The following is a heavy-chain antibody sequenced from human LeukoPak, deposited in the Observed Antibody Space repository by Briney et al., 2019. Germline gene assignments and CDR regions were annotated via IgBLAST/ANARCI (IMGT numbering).Heavy chain of an antibody. V-gene: IGHV3-23*01. J-gene: IGHJ5*02. Sequence: PGGSLRLSCEVSGFTFSSYAMTWVRQAPGKGLEWVSAIGGRGGSTYYADSLEGRFTIARDNSKDMVYLQMNSLKVEDTAIYYCGKEGGAWGQGTKVTVSS. CDR2: IGGRGGST. CDR3: GKEGGA. CDR1: GFTFSSYA. D-gene: IGHD3-16*01.